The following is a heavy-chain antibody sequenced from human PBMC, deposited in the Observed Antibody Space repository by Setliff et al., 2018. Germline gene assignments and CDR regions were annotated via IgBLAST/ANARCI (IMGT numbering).Heavy chain of an antibody. CDR3: ARVHYETSTYSPTLFDH. CDR2: ISYDGSNK. V-gene: IGHV3-30-3*01. CDR1: GYTFSSYA. D-gene: IGHD3-22*01. J-gene: IGHJ4*02. Sequence: GGSLRLSCVASGYTFSSYAIHWVRQAPGKGLEWVAVISYDGSNKYYADSVKGRFTISRDNSKNTLYLQMNSLRVEDTAVYYCARVHYETSTYSPTLFDHWGQGALVTVSS.